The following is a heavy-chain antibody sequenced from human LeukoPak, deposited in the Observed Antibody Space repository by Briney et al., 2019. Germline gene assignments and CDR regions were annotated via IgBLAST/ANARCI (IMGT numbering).Heavy chain of an antibody. V-gene: IGHV1-2*02. Sequence: ASVKVSCKASGYTFTGYYMHWVRQAPGQGLEWMGWINTNSGGTNYAQKFQGRVTMTRDTSISTAYTELSRLRSDDTAVYYCARALPLVRSPFDYWGQGTLVTVSS. CDR2: INTNSGGT. CDR1: GYTFTGYY. D-gene: IGHD3-3*01. J-gene: IGHJ4*02. CDR3: ARALPLVRSPFDY.